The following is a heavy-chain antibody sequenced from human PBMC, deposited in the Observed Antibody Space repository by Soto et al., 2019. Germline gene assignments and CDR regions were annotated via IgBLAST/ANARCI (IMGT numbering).Heavy chain of an antibody. CDR3: ARIEGSRLERRFGAFDI. V-gene: IGHV1-69*02. D-gene: IGHD1-1*01. CDR2: IIPILGIA. J-gene: IGHJ3*02. Sequence: SSVKVSCKASGGTFSSYTISWVRHAPGQGLEWMGRIIPILGIANYAQKFQGRVTITADKSTSTAYMELSSLRSEDTAVYYCARIEGSRLERRFGAFDIWGQRTMVTVSS. CDR1: GGTFSSYT.